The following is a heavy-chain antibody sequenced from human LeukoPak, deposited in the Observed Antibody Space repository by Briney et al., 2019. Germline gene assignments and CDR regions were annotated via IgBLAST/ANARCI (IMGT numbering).Heavy chain of an antibody. V-gene: IGHV3-7*05. CDR2: IKQDGSEK. D-gene: IGHD3-16*01. CDR1: GLTLSTYW. Sequence: GGSLRLSCAGSGLTLSTYWMSWVRQAPGKGLEWVAYIKQDGSEKYYVDSVKGRFTISRDNAKNSLHLEMNSLRAEDTAVYYCARGHKGLQVWGQGATVTVSS. CDR3: ARGHKGLQV. J-gene: IGHJ6*02.